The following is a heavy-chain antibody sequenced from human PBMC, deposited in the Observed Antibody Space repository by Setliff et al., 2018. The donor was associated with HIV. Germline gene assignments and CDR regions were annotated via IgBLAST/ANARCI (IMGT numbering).Heavy chain of an antibody. CDR3: ARISVASRYNSDMDV. CDR1: GFTFSTYG. Sequence: GGSLRHSCAASGFTFSTYGMHWVRQAPGKGLEWVAFIRSDETNKYYSDSVKGRFTISRDTSKNTLFLQINSLRPEDTAVYYCARISVASRYNSDMDVWGKGTTVTVSS. J-gene: IGHJ6*03. CDR2: IRSDETNK. V-gene: IGHV3-30*02. D-gene: IGHD5-12*01.